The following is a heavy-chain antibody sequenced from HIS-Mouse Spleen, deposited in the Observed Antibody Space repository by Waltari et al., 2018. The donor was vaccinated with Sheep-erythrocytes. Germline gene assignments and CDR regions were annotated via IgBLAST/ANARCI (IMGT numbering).Heavy chain of an antibody. CDR3: ARDRGSSGWYHY. V-gene: IGHV3-53*01. Sequence: EVQLVESGGGLIQPGGSLRLSCAASGFTVSSNYMSWVRQAPGKGLEWVSLLERRGRTYYADSVKGRITISRDNSKNTLYLQMNSLRAEDTAVYYCARDRGSSGWYHYWGQGTLVTVSS. D-gene: IGHD6-19*01. CDR1: GFTVSSNY. J-gene: IGHJ4*02. CDR2: LERRGRT.